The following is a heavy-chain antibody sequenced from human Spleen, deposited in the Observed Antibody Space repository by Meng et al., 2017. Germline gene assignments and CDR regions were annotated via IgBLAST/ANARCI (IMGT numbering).Heavy chain of an antibody. D-gene: IGHD6-13*01. CDR3: ARVEGTIAAAGGSWFDP. CDR1: CGSFSGYY. V-gene: IGHV4-34*01. Sequence: HRWWTGRFKPSAPLSPPCAVYCGSFSGYYWIWIRQPPGKWLEWIGEINHSGSTNYNPSLKSRDTISVDTSKNLFSLKLSSVTAADTAVYYCARVEGTIAAAGGSWFDPWGQGTLVTVSS. J-gene: IGHJ5*02. CDR2: INHSGST.